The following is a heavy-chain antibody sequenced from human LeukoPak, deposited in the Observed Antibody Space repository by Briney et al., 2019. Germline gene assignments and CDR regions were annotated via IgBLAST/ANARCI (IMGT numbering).Heavy chain of an antibody. CDR2: IYHSGST. Sequence: SETLSLTCAVPGGSISSGNWWSWVRQPPGKGLEWIGEIYHSGSTNYNPSLKSRVTISVDKSKNQLSLNLNSVTAADTAVYYCARSASYCLDSWGQGTLVTVSS. CDR3: ARSASYCLDS. D-gene: IGHD2-15*01. J-gene: IGHJ4*02. CDR1: GGSISSGNW. V-gene: IGHV4-4*02.